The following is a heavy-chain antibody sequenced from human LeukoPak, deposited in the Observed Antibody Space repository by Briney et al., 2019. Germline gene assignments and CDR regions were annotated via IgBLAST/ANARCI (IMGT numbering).Heavy chain of an antibody. J-gene: IGHJ4*02. D-gene: IGHD3-10*01. CDR1: GGSISSYY. CDR2: IYYGGNT. CDR3: ARDDDSAFDY. V-gene: IGHV4-59*01. Sequence: SETLSLTCTVSGGSISSYYWSWIRQPPGKGLDWIGYIYYGGNTNYNPSLKSRVTISIDTSKNQFSLKLSSVTAADTAVYYCARDDDSAFDYWGQGTLVTVSS.